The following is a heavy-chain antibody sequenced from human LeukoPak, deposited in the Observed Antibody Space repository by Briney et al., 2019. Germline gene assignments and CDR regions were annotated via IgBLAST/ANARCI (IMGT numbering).Heavy chain of an antibody. CDR1: GGSFSGYY. CDR3: ARGIESSTSWIDP. CDR2: INHSGST. Sequence: SETLSLTCAVYGGSFSGYYWSWIRQPPGKGLEWIGEINHSGSTNYNPSLKSRVTISVDTSKNQFSLKLSSATAADTAVYYCARGIESSTSWIDPWGQGTLVTVSS. J-gene: IGHJ5*02. D-gene: IGHD2-2*01. V-gene: IGHV4-34*01.